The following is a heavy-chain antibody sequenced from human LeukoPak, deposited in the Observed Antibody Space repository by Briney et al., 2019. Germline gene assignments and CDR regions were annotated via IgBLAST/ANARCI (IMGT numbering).Heavy chain of an antibody. CDR3: XXXGDDYGY. D-gene: IGHD4-17*01. Sequence: GGSLRLSCAASGFTFSSYSMNWVRQAPGKGLEWVSSISSSSSYIYYADSVKGRSTISRDNAKNSLYPQMNSLRTEDTAVYYXXXXGDDYGYWGQGTLVTVSS. V-gene: IGHV3-21*01. CDR1: GFTFSSYS. CDR2: ISSSSSYI. J-gene: IGHJ4*02.